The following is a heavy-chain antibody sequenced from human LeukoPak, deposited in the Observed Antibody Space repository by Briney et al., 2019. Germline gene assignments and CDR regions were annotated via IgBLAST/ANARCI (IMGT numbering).Heavy chain of an antibody. V-gene: IGHV3-23*01. Sequence: GGSLRLSCAASGFNFANHAMSWVRQTPGKGLEWVSAISGGGDITYYADSVKGRFTISRDNAKNTLYLQMNSLRAEDTAVYYCARRIAAAAAPYYFDYWGQGTLVTVSS. CDR2: ISGGGDIT. J-gene: IGHJ4*02. D-gene: IGHD6-13*01. CDR1: GFNFANHA. CDR3: ARRIAAAAAPYYFDY.